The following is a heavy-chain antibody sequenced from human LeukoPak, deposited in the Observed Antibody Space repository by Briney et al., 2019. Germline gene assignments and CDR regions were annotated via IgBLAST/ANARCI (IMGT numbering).Heavy chain of an antibody. Sequence: GGSLRLSCEASGFTFSDHYMDWVRQAPGKGLEWVGRTRNKANSYTTEYAASVKGRFTISRDDSKNSLYLQMNSLKTEDTAVYYCARWELSHDAFDIWGQGTMVTVSS. CDR2: TRNKANSYTT. V-gene: IGHV3-72*01. CDR1: GFTFSDHY. CDR3: ARWELSHDAFDI. J-gene: IGHJ3*02. D-gene: IGHD1-26*01.